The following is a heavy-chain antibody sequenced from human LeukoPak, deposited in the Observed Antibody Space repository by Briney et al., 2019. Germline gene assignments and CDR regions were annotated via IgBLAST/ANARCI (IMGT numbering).Heavy chain of an antibody. CDR2: IRSVTHGGTT. CDR3: AQGSGQHYEY. D-gene: IGHD6-19*01. J-gene: IGHJ4*02. V-gene: IGHV3-15*07. CDR1: GFTLSNIW. Sequence: GGSLRLSCAVSGFTLSNIWMNWVRQAPGKGLEWVGLIRSVTHGGTTDYAAPVKGRFTISRDDSKNTLNLQMNSLKAEDTAVYYCAQGSGQHYEYWGQGALVTVSS.